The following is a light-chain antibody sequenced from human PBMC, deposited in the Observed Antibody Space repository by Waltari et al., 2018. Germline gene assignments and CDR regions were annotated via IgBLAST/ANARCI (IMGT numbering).Light chain of an antibody. CDR3: QQSHSPPFT. CDR1: QSISTF. V-gene: IGKV1-39*01. Sequence: DIQMTQSPSSLSASVGDRVTITCRASQSISTFLKWYQQRPGKAPELLIYAASSLQSGVPSGFRGSGSGTDFTLTISSLQPEDFATYYCQQSHSPPFTFGPGTKVDIK. CDR2: AAS. J-gene: IGKJ3*01.